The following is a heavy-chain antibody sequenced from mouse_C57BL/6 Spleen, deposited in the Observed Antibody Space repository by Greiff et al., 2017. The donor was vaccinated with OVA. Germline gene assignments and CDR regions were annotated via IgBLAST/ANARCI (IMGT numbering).Heavy chain of an antibody. V-gene: IGHV1-59*01. Sequence: QVQLQQPGAELVRPGPSVKLSCKASGYTFTSYWMHWVKQRPGQGLEWIGVIDPSDSYTNYNQKFKGKATLTVDTSSSTAYMQLSSLTSEDSAVYYCASPIYYDYDGHFDYWGQGTTLTVSS. CDR2: IDPSDSYT. J-gene: IGHJ2*01. D-gene: IGHD2-4*01. CDR3: ASPIYYDYDGHFDY. CDR1: GYTFTSYW.